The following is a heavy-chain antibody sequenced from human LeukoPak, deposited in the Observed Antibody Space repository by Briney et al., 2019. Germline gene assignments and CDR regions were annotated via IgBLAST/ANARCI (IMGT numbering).Heavy chain of an antibody. Sequence: GGSLRLSCAASGFTFSSYSMNWVRQAPGKGLEWVSSISSSSSYIYYADSVKGRFTISRDNAKNSLYLQMNSLRAEDTAVYYCARPDTAMVRGYYFDYWGQGTLVTVSS. CDR1: GFTFSSYS. CDR2: ISSSSSYI. CDR3: ARPDTAMVRGYYFDY. D-gene: IGHD5-18*01. V-gene: IGHV3-21*01. J-gene: IGHJ4*02.